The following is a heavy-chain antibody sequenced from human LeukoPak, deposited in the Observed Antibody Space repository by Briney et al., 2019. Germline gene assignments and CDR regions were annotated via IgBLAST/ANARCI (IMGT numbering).Heavy chain of an antibody. CDR2: IPTGSRSYT. D-gene: IGHD6-19*01. CDR1: GFTFSAYY. Sequence: PGASLRLSCAASGFTFSAYYMSWIRQPLGQGLEFVSYIPTGSRSYTNHADSVTGRFTISRDNAKNSLYLQMNSLRAEDTAVYYCARGGLASGWVMWAFDIWGQGTMVTVSS. J-gene: IGHJ3*02. CDR3: ARGGLASGWVMWAFDI. V-gene: IGHV3-11*06.